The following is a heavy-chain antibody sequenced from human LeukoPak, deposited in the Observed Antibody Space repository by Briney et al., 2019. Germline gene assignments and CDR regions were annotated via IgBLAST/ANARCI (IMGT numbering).Heavy chain of an antibody. V-gene: IGHV4-4*02. CDR3: ARVLRDYFDY. CDR2: INHSGST. Sequence: PGGSLRLSCAASGFIFSDFWMTWVRQPPGKGLEWIGEINHSGSTYYNPSLKSRVTISVDTSKNQFSLKLSSVTAADTAVYYCARVLRDYFDYWGQGTLVTVSS. J-gene: IGHJ4*02. CDR1: GFIFSDFW.